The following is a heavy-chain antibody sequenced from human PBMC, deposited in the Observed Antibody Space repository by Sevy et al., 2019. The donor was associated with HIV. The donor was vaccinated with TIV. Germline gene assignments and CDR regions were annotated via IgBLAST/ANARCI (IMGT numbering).Heavy chain of an antibody. V-gene: IGHV1-24*01. Sequence: ASVKVSCKVSGYTLAKFSIHWVRQAPGKGLEWMTSFDPEDGDPEDGKTIYAQKSLGRVTMTEDTSTDTAYMELSSLGSDDTAVYYCATTKDYYDSSGYPFDYGGQGTLVTVSS. CDR3: ATTKDYYDSSGYPFDY. CDR2: FDPEDGDPEDGKT. D-gene: IGHD3-22*01. CDR1: GYTLAKFS. J-gene: IGHJ4*02.